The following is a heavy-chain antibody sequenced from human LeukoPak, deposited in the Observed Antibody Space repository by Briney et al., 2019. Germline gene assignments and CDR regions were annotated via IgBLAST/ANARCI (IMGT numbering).Heavy chain of an antibody. CDR3: ARDLSGVVIIHYGMDV. CDR1: GGTFSSYA. V-gene: IGHV1-69*04. CDR2: IIPIFGIA. Sequence: SVKVSCKAYGGTFSSYAISWVRQAPGQGLEWMGRIIPIFGIANYAQKFQGRVTITADKSTSTAYMELSSLRSEDTAVYYCARDLSGVVIIHYGMDVWGQGTTVTVSS. J-gene: IGHJ6*02. D-gene: IGHD3-3*01.